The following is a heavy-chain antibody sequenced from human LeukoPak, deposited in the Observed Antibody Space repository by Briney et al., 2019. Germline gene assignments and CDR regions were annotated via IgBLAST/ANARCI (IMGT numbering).Heavy chain of an antibody. CDR2: ISYDGSNK. D-gene: IGHD2-2*01. CDR3: ARSPAAPIVVVPAAMNY. Sequence: GGSLRLSCAASGFTFSSYAMHWVRQAPGKGLEWVAVISYDGSNKYYADSVKGRFTISRDNSKNTLYLQMNSLRAEDTAVYYCARSPAAPIVVVPAAMNYWGQGTLVTVSS. J-gene: IGHJ4*02. V-gene: IGHV3-30-3*01. CDR1: GFTFSSYA.